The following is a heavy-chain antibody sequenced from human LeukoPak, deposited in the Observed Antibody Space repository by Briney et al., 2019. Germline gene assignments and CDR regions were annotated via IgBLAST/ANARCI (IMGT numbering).Heavy chain of an antibody. Sequence: PGGSLRLSCAASGFTFSSYWMSWFRQAPGKGLEWVGFIRSKAYGGTTEYAASVKGRFIISRDDSKSIAYLQMNSLKTEDTAVYYCTRAGPGYCSGGTCFDFDYWGQGTLVTVSS. V-gene: IGHV3-49*03. CDR2: IRSKAYGGTT. D-gene: IGHD2-15*01. J-gene: IGHJ4*02. CDR1: GFTFSSYW. CDR3: TRAGPGYCSGGTCFDFDY.